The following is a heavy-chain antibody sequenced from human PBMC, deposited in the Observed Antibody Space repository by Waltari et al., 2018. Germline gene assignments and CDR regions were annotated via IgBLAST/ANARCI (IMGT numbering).Heavy chain of an antibody. Sequence: QVQPVESGGGVVQPGRTLRISCEAYGFTFTNNAMHWVRQAPGKGLEWVAVISDDGSKKYYANSVKGRFTISRDKSKNTLYLQMSSLRAEDTALYYCAREGPSYSGFDYWGQGSLVTVSS. CDR2: ISDDGSKK. J-gene: IGHJ4*02. CDR1: GFTFTNNA. D-gene: IGHD2-21*01. CDR3: AREGPSYSGFDY. V-gene: IGHV3-30-3*01.